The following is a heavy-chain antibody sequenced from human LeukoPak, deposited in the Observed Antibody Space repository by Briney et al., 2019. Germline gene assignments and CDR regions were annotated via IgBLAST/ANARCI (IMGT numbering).Heavy chain of an antibody. CDR1: GYTFTSYY. CDR3: ARSLRGYSSSEFDY. V-gene: IGHV1-8*03. D-gene: IGHD6-6*01. Sequence: ASVKVSCKASGYTFTSYYMHWVRQATGQGLEWMGWMNPNSGNTGYAQKFQGRVTITRNASISTAYMELSSLRSEDTAVYYCARSLRGYSSSEFDYWGQGTLVTVSS. J-gene: IGHJ4*02. CDR2: MNPNSGNT.